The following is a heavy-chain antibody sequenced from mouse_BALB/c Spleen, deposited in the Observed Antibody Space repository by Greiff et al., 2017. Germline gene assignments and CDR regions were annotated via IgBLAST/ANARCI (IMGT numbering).Heavy chain of an antibody. CDR1: GYTFTSYW. Sequence: VHVKQSGTVLARPGASVKMSCKASGYTFTSYWMHWVKQRPGQGLEWIGAIYPGNSDTSYNQKFKGKAKLTAVTSTSTAYMELSSLTNEDSAVYYCTTYGYDGAWFAYWGQGTLVTVSA. V-gene: IGHV1-5*01. CDR2: IYPGNSDT. D-gene: IGHD2-2*01. CDR3: TTYGYDGAWFAY. J-gene: IGHJ3*01.